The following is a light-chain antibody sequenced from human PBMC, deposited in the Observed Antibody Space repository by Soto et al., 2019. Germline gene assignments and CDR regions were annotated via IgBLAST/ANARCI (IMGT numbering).Light chain of an antibody. Sequence: EIVMTQSPPTLSVSQGERATLSCRASLSVSSNLAWFQQKPGQAPRLLIYGASTRATGIPARFSGSGSGTEFTLTISSLQSEDFAVYYCQQDNNWPPTFGQGTKVDIK. CDR3: QQDNNWPPT. CDR1: LSVSSN. V-gene: IGKV3-15*01. J-gene: IGKJ1*01. CDR2: GAS.